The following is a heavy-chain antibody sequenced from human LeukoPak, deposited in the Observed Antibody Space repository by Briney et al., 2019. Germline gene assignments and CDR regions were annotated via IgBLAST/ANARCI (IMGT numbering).Heavy chain of an antibody. J-gene: IGHJ4*02. D-gene: IGHD6-19*01. CDR3: AREFTVAYDY. CDR1: GYTFTSYG. CDR2: INPSGGST. V-gene: IGHV1-46*01. Sequence: ASVKVSCKASGYTFTSYGISWVRQAPGQGLEWMGIINPSGGSTSYAQKFQGRVTMTRDTSTSTVYMELSSLRSEDTAVYYCAREFTVAYDYWGQGTLVTVSS.